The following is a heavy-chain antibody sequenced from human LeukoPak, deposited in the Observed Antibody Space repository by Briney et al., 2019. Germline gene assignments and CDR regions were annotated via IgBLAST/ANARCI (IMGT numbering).Heavy chain of an antibody. CDR2: ISYDGTNK. CDR3: ARDFRELGGMRDAFDI. V-gene: IGHV3-30*03. CDR1: GFTFSNYD. Sequence: GGSLRLSCVASGFTFSNYDMHWVRQAPGKGLEWVAVISYDGTNKYYADSVKGRFTISRDNSKNTLHLQMNSLRAEDTAVYYCARDFRELGGMRDAFDIWGQGTMVTVSS. D-gene: IGHD3-10*01. J-gene: IGHJ3*02.